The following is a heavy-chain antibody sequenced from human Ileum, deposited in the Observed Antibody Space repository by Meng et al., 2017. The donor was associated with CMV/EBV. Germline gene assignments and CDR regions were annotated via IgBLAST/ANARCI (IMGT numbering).Heavy chain of an antibody. CDR3: ARGRLGLGSYYRNRFDS. V-gene: IGHV5-51*01. CDR1: YTFTSYV. J-gene: IGHJ5*01. CDR2: IYPGDLDI. Sequence: YTFTSYVIGWVRQAPGKGLEWMGIIYPGDLDIRYSPSFQGQVTISVDKSTSTAYLQLSSLKASDSAMYYCARGRLGLGSYYRNRFDSWGQGTLVTVSS. D-gene: IGHD3-10*01.